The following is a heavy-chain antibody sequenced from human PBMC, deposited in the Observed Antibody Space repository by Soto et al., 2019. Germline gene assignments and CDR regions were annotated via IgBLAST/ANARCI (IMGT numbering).Heavy chain of an antibody. V-gene: IGHV3-30*18. CDR1: GFTFSDYG. CDR2: VSYDGSSE. J-gene: IGHJ6*02. Sequence: VQMVESGGGVVQPGRSLRLTCAVSGFTFSDYGMHWVRQAPRKGLEWVAVVSYDGSSEFYADSVKGRFTISRDNSKNNLHLQLNSLRPEDTAVYYCAKAGYCTRGNCYDYHRYGMDVWGQGTAVTVSS. CDR3: AKAGYCTRGNCYDYHRYGMDV. D-gene: IGHD3-16*01.